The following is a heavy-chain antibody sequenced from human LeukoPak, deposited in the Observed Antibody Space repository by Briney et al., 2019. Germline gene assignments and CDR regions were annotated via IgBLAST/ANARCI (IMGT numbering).Heavy chain of an antibody. CDR2: ISSSSSYI. D-gene: IGHD3-22*01. Sequence: GGSLRLSCAASGFTFSNAWMNWVRQAPGKGLEWVSSISSSSSYIYYADSVKGRFTISRDNAKNSLYLQMNSLRAEDTAVYYCARAPYYYDSSGYSPSDYWGQGTLVTVSS. CDR1: GFTFSNAW. J-gene: IGHJ4*02. V-gene: IGHV3-21*01. CDR3: ARAPYYYDSSGYSPSDY.